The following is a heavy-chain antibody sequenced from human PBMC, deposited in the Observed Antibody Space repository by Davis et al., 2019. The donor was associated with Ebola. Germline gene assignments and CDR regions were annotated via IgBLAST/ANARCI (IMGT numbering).Heavy chain of an antibody. V-gene: IGHV1-69*13. J-gene: IGHJ4*02. Sequence: SVTLSCKASGDTFSNYAFTWVRQAPGQGLEWMGRIIPIFGTTNYAQKFQGRVSITADESTSTAYMELSSLRSDDTAVYYCARGRVGEQQLPRDWGQGTLVSVSS. D-gene: IGHD6-13*01. CDR2: IIPIFGTT. CDR3: ARGRVGEQQLPRD. CDR1: GDTFSNYA.